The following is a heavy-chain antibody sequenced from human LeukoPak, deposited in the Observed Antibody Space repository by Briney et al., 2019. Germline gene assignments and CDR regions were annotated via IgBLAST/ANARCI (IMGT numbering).Heavy chain of an antibody. CDR3: AREITLTGYKYGLGFNY. D-gene: IGHD5-12*01. Sequence: SEALSLTCTVSGGSISSYYWSWIRQSPWMGLEWIGSIYYSGATDYNPSLKSRVTISADTSSNQFFLRLRSVTAADTAVYYCAREITLTGYKYGLGFNYWGQGTLVTVSS. V-gene: IGHV4-59*01. CDR1: GGSISSYY. J-gene: IGHJ4*02. CDR2: IYYSGAT.